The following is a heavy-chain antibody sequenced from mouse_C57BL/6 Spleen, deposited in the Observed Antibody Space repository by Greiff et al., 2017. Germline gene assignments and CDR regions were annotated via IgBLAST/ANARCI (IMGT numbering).Heavy chain of an antibody. D-gene: IGHD1-1*01. V-gene: IGHV1-80*01. J-gene: IGHJ1*03. CDR3: ARGPLITTVVDWYFDV. Sequence: QVQLQQSGAELVKPGASVKISCKASGYAFSSYWMNWVKQRPGKGLEWIGQIYPGDGDTNYNGKFKGKATLTADKSSSTAYMQLSSLTSEDSAVYCCARGPLITTVVDWYFDVWGTGTTVTVSS. CDR2: IYPGDGDT. CDR1: GYAFSSYW.